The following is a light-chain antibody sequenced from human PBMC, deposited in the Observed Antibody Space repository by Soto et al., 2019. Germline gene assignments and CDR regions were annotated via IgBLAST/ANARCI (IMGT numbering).Light chain of an antibody. V-gene: IGLV1-40*01. CDR1: SSNIGAGYD. Sequence: QSVLTQPPSVSGAPGQRVTISCTGSSSNIGAGYDVNWYQQLPGTAPKLLIYGNSNRPSGVPDRFSGSKSGTSASLAITGLQAEDEAYYYCQSYDSSLSGSGVFGGGTKLTVL. J-gene: IGLJ2*01. CDR2: GNS. CDR3: QSYDSSLSGSGV.